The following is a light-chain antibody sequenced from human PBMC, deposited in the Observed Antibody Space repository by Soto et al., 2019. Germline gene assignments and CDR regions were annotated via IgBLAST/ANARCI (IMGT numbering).Light chain of an antibody. J-gene: IGLJ1*01. CDR3: SSYAGSDLYV. CDR1: SSDVGGYKY. CDR2: EVS. V-gene: IGLV2-8*01. Sequence: QSALTQPPSASGSPGQSVTISCTGTSSDVGGYKYVSWYQQHPGKAPKVMIYEVSKRPSGVPDRFSGSKSGNTASLTVSGLQAEDEADYYCSSYAGSDLYVFGNGTKLTVL.